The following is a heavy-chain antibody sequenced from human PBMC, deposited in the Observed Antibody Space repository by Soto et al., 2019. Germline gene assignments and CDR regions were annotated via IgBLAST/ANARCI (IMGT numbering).Heavy chain of an antibody. V-gene: IGHV3-43*01. CDR3: AKGPKWKLHPYSQR. CDR2: ISWDGGST. CDR1: GFTFDDFT. D-gene: IGHD1-26*01. J-gene: IGHJ1*01. Sequence: EEQLVESGGVVVQPGGSLRLSCAASGFTFDDFTMHWVRQVPGKGLEWVSLISWDGGSTFYADSVNGRFTISRDNSKNALYLKLTSLRPEDTALYSCAKGPKWKLHPYSQRWGRGTLIPASS.